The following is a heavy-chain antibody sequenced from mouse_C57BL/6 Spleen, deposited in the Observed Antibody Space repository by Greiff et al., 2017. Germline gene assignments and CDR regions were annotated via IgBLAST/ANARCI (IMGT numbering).Heavy chain of an antibody. CDR3: GRRGLLWKGAMDY. V-gene: IGHV5-17*01. CDR1: GFTFSDYG. D-gene: IGHD2-1*01. Sequence: EVKLVESGGGLVKPGGSLKLSCAASGFTFSDYGMHWVRQAPAKGLEWVAYISSGSGNIYYADTVKGRFTISRDNAKNTLFLQMSSLGSEETARYYCGRRGLLWKGAMDYWGQGTSVTVSS. J-gene: IGHJ4*01. CDR2: ISSGSGNI.